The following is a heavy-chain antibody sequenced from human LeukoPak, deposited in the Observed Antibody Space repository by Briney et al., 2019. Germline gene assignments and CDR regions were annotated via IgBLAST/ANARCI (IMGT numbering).Heavy chain of an antibody. D-gene: IGHD3-3*01. CDR3: ARHGADYDFWSGYYTYFAFSGYYYGMDV. CDR2: IYYSGST. Sequence: SETLSLTCTVSGGSISSSSYYWGWICQPPGKGLEWIGSIYYSGSTYYNPSLKSRVTISVDTSKNQFSLKLSSVTAADTAVYYCARHGADYDFWSGYYTYFAFSGYYYGMDVWGQGTTVTVSS. V-gene: IGHV4-39*01. J-gene: IGHJ6*02. CDR1: GGSISSSSYY.